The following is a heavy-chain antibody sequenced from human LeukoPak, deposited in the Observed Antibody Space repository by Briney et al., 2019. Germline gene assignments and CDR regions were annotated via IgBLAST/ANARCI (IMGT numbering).Heavy chain of an antibody. Sequence: GASVKVSCKASGYNFPNYYMHWVRQAPGQGLEWMGIINANGGSTSYAQKFQGRATMTSDMSTSTVYMELSSLRSEDTAVYYCVRDRLISSWPPFDSWGQGTLVTVSS. CDR1: GYNFPNYY. D-gene: IGHD6-13*01. J-gene: IGHJ4*02. V-gene: IGHV1-46*01. CDR3: VRDRLISSWPPFDS. CDR2: INANGGST.